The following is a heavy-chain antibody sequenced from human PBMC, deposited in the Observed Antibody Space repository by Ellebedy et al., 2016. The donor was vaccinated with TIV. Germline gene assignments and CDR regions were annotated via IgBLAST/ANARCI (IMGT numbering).Heavy chain of an antibody. D-gene: IGHD3-10*01. Sequence: ASVKVSXXASGYTFTAYYMHWVRQAPGQGLEWMGWISLNSGVTNYAQKFQGRVTMTRDTSISTAYMALSRLRSDDTAVYYCTRDLMIRGVMYWFDSWGQGTLVTVSS. CDR1: GYTFTAYY. CDR2: ISLNSGVT. V-gene: IGHV1-2*02. J-gene: IGHJ5*01. CDR3: TRDLMIRGVMYWFDS.